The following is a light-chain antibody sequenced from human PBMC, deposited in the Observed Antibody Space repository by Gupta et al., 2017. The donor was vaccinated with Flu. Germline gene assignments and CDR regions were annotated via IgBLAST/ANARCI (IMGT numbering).Light chain of an antibody. V-gene: IGKV1-39*01. Sequence: DIQMTQSPSSLSASVGDRVTITCQTSQRISSYLNWYQQKPGKAPKLLITAASHSQSGVPPRFSGSGSGTDFTLTISSLQPEDFATYYCQQSYSTAFGPGTTVDLK. J-gene: IGKJ3*01. CDR2: AAS. CDR3: QQSYSTA. CDR1: QRISSY.